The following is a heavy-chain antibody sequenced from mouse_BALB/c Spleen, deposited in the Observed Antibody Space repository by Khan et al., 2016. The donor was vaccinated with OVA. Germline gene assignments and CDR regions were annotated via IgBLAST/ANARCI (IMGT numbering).Heavy chain of an antibody. Sequence: EVQLQEPGPCLVKPSQSLSLTCTVTGYSITRGYGWNWIRQFPGNKLEWMGYISYSGSTNYNPSLKSRISITRDTSKNQFFLQLNSVTTEDTATYYCARTARIRYWGQGTTRTVSS. CDR3: ARTARIRY. CDR2: ISYSGST. V-gene: IGHV3-2*02. CDR1: GYSITRGYG. D-gene: IGHD1-2*01. J-gene: IGHJ2*01.